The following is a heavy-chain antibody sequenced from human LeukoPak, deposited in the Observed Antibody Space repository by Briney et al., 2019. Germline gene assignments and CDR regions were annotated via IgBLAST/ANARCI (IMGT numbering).Heavy chain of an antibody. J-gene: IGHJ4*02. Sequence: SQTLSLTCAISGDSVSSNSAAWNWIRQSPSRGLEWLGRTYYRSKWYNDYAVSVKSRITINPDTSKNQFSLQLNSVTPEDTAVYYCAREVSRSRQLASRAFDYWGQGTLVTVSS. CDR3: AREVSRSRQLASRAFDY. CDR1: GDSVSSNSAA. V-gene: IGHV6-1*01. D-gene: IGHD6-13*01. CDR2: TYYRSKWYN.